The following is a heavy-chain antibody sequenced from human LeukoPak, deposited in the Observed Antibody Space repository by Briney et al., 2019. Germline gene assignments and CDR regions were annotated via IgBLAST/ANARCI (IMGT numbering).Heavy chain of an antibody. Sequence: PGGSLRLSCAASGFTFNTFHMNWVRQAPGKGLEWVSSITSSGTYITYADSVQGRFTISRDNAKDSLYLQMNSLRVDDTALYYCARASGGWDLDYWGHGTLVTASS. J-gene: IGHJ4*01. CDR1: GFTFNTFH. CDR3: ARASGGWDLDY. V-gene: IGHV3-21*06. CDR2: ITSSGTYI. D-gene: IGHD1-26*01.